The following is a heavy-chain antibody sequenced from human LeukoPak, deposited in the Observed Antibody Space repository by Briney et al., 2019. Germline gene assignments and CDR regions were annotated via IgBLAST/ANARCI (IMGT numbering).Heavy chain of an antibody. D-gene: IGHD2-8*01. CDR3: STDPRLLIY. V-gene: IGHV3-20*04. CDR2: TNWNGGST. J-gene: IGHJ4*01. Sequence: GRSLRLSCVASRFAFDDYCLSWVRPAAGKGLEWVSTTNWNGGSTGYADSVKGRFTISRDNAKNSLYLQMTSLRAEDTALYYCSTDPRLLIYWGHGTLVTVSS. CDR1: RFAFDDYC.